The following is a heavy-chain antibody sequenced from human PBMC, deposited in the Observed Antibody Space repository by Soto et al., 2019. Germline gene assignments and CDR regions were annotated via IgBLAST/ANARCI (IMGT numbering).Heavy chain of an antibody. CDR1: GGTFSSYT. CDR2: IIPILGIA. V-gene: IGHV1-69*02. Sequence: QVQLVQSGAEVKKPGSSVKVSCKASGGTFSSYTISWVRQAPGQGLEWMGRIIPILGIANYAQKFQGRVTITADKSTSTAYMELSRLRSEDTAVYYCASRVDQLLIDYWGQGTLVTVSS. D-gene: IGHD2-2*01. J-gene: IGHJ4*02. CDR3: ASRVDQLLIDY.